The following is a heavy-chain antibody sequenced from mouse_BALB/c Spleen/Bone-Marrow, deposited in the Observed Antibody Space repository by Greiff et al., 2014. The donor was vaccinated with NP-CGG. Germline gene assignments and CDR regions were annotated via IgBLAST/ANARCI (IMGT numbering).Heavy chain of an antibody. D-gene: IGHD1-1*01. CDR3: ARSYYGSNWYFDV. CDR2: IYPYNDAT. V-gene: IGHV1S136*01. J-gene: IGHJ1*01. Sequence: EVQLQQSGPELVKPGASVKMSCKASGYTFTDYVMHWVKQKPGQGLEWIGHIYPYNDATDYPQTFKCNSTLTLDKSPSTAYMDLSSLTSEDSTVYYCARSYYGSNWYFDVWGAGTTVTVSS. CDR1: GYTFTDYV.